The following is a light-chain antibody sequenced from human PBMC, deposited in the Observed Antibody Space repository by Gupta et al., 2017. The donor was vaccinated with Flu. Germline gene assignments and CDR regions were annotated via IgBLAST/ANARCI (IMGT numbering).Light chain of an antibody. CDR1: SSNIGSST. J-gene: IGLJ3*02. V-gene: IGLV1-44*01. CDR2: SNN. Sequence: QSVLTQPPSASGTPGLRVTISCSGSSSNIGSSTVNWYQQLPGPAPKLLIYSNNQRPSVVPDRYSGSKSVTSASLAISGLQSEDEADYYCAACDDILNGPWVFGGGTKLTVL. CDR3: AACDDILNGPWV.